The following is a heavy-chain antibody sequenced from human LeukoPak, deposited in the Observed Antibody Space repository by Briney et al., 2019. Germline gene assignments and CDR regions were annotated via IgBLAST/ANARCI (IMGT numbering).Heavy chain of an antibody. CDR2: ISGSGGST. D-gene: IGHD2-21*01. V-gene: IGHV3-23*01. CDR1: GLTLSNYG. J-gene: IGHJ4*02. Sequence: GGSLRLSCAVSGLTLSNYGMSWLRQAPGKGLEWVAGISGSGGSTNYADSVKGRFTISRDNPKNTLYRKMNSLRPRDTAVYFWAKGGFVIGFFLAGFQKGASYFDSWGQGALFTVSS. CDR3: AKGGFVIGFFLAGFQKGASYFDS.